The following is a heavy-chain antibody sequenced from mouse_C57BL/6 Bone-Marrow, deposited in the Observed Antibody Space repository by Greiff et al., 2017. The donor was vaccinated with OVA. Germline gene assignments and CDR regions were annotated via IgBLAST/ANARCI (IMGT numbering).Heavy chain of an antibody. D-gene: IGHD2-4*01. CDR2: ISSGGSYT. V-gene: IGHV5-6*01. CDR3: ARQTPYYDYDRGYYAMDY. CDR1: GFTFSSYG. J-gene: IGHJ4*01. Sequence: VQLKQSGGDLVKPGGSLKLSCAASGFTFSSYGMSWVRQTPDKRLEWVATISSGGSYTYYPDSVKGRFTISRDNAKNTLYLQMSSLKSEDTAMYYCARQTPYYDYDRGYYAMDYWGQGTSVTVSS.